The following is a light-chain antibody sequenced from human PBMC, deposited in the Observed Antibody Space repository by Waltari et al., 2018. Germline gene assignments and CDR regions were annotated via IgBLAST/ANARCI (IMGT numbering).Light chain of an antibody. Sequence: DIQITQSPPSVSSSSGDRVTITCRASQGIRSWLSWYQQKPGKAPKLLIYATSNLQSGVPSRFSGSGSGTEFTLTISSLQPEDVATYYCQEANSFPLTFGGGTKVEI. J-gene: IGKJ4*01. CDR3: QEANSFPLT. V-gene: IGKV1-12*01. CDR2: ATS. CDR1: QGIRSW.